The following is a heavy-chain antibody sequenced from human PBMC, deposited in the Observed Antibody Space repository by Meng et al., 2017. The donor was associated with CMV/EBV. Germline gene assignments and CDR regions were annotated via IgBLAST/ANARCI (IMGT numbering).Heavy chain of an antibody. CDR2: ISWNSGSI. Sequence: SLKISCAASGFTFSSYEMNWVRQAPGKGLEWVSGISWNSGSIGYADSVKGRFTISRDNAKNSLYLQMNSLRAEDTALYYCAKGKGIAAAGTGLKSNGFDPWGQGTLVTVSS. D-gene: IGHD6-13*01. CDR1: GFTFSSYE. J-gene: IGHJ5*02. CDR3: AKGKGIAAAGTGLKSNGFDP. V-gene: IGHV3-9*01.